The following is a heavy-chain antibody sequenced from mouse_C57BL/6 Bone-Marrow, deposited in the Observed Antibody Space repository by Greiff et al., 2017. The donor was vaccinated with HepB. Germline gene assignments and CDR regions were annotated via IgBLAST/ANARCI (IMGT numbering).Heavy chain of an antibody. V-gene: IGHV2-2*01. Sequence: VQLQESGPGLVQPSQSLSITCTVSGFSLTSYGVHWVRQSPGKGLEWLGVIWSGGSTDYNAAFISRLSISKDNSKSQVFFKMNSLQADDTAIYYCARNLGGSTHWYFDVWGTGTTVTVSS. CDR1: GFSLTSYG. D-gene: IGHD1-1*01. CDR2: IWSGGST. CDR3: ARNLGGSTHWYFDV. J-gene: IGHJ1*03.